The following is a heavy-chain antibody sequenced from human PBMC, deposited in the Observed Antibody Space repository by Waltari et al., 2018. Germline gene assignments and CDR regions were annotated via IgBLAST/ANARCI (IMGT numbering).Heavy chain of an antibody. J-gene: IGHJ4*02. V-gene: IGHV3-30-3*01. CDR2: ITHEGSSK. CDR1: GFSFTFNR. Sequence: QVQLVESGGGVVQPGSSLRLSGAVVGFSFTFNRMHWVRQAPGEGLEWVAYITHEGSSKYYADSVKGRFTISRDNSKNTLYLQMNSLRGEDTAVYYCVRDFDNRFDHWGQGTLVTVSS. D-gene: IGHD3-9*01. CDR3: VRDFDNRFDH.